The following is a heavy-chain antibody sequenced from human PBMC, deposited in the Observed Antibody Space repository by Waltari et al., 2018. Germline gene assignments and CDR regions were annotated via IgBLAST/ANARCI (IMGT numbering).Heavy chain of an antibody. CDR3: AREGSSVGATYAFDI. D-gene: IGHD1-26*01. CDR1: GGSISSYY. V-gene: IGHV4-59*01. Sequence: QVQLQESGPGLVKPSETLSLTCTVSGGSISSYYWSWIRQPPGKGLEWIGYIYYSGSTNYNPSLKIRVTISVDTSKNQFSLKLSSVTAADTAVYYCAREGSSVGATYAFDIWGQGTMVTVSS. J-gene: IGHJ3*02. CDR2: IYYSGST.